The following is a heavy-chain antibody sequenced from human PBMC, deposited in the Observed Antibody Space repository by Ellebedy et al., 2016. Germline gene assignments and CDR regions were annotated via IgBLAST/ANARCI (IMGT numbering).Heavy chain of an antibody. CDR1: GYTFTSYG. CDR3: ARRAKQWPQENYYRAMDV. J-gene: IGHJ4*02. D-gene: IGHD6-19*01. V-gene: IGHV1-18*01. CDR2: ISAYNGNT. Sequence: ASVKVSCKASGYTFTSYGFSWVRQAPGQGLEWMGWISAYNGNTNYAQKFQARVTMTTDTSTTTAYMELRSLKSDDTAVYYCARRAKQWPQENYYRAMDVWGQGTLVTVSS.